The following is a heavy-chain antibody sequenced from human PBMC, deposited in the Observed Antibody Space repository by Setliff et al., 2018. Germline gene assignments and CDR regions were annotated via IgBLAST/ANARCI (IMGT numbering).Heavy chain of an antibody. V-gene: IGHV4-61*09. CDR1: GGSIRSGSYY. J-gene: IGHJ3*02. D-gene: IGHD3-3*02. Sequence: SETLSLTCTVSGGSIRSGSYYWNWIRQAAGKGLKWLGHIYTSGSTKYSPSLESRVTISVDTSKNQFSLRLSSVTGADTAVYYCARGDQLGLPIWGQGTKVTVSS. CDR2: IYTSGST. CDR3: ARGDQLGLPI.